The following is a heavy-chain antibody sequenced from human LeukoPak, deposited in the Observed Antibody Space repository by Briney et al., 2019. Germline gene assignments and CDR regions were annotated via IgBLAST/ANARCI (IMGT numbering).Heavy chain of an antibody. J-gene: IGHJ4*02. CDR2: ISSSSSYI. CDR3: ASLGITGTYLFYY. Sequence: GGSLRLSCAASGFTFSSYSMNWVRQAPGKGLEWVSSISSSSSYIYYADSVKGRFTISRDNAKNSLYLQMNSLRAEDTAVYYCASLGITGTYLFYYWGQGTLVTVSS. CDR1: GFTFSSYS. V-gene: IGHV3-21*01. D-gene: IGHD1-20*01.